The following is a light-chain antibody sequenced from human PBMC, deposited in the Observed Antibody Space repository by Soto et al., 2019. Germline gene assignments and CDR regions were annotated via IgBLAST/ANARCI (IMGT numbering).Light chain of an antibody. CDR3: QQYGSAPLFS. CDR2: GAS. CDR1: QSVSSSY. J-gene: IGKJ3*01. V-gene: IGKV3-20*01. Sequence: EIVLTQSPGTLSLSPGERATLSCRASQSVSSSYLAWYQQKPGQAPRLLIYGASSRATGIPDRFSGSGSGIDFSLISSKLEPEDFSVYYCQQYGSAPLFSFGPGTKVDIK.